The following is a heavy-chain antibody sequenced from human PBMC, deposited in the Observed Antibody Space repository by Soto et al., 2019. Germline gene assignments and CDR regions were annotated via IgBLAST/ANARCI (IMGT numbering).Heavy chain of an antibody. V-gene: IGHV2-70*01. J-gene: IGHJ6*02. CDR1: GFSLSTSGMC. CDR2: IDWDDDK. Sequence: ASGPTLVNPTQTLTLTCTFSGFSLSTSGMCVSWIRQPPGKALEWLALIDWDDDKYYSTSLKTRLTISKDTSKNQVVLTMTNMDPVDTATYYCARIGSRYSSGWYGMDVWGQGTTVTVSS. D-gene: IGHD6-19*01. CDR3: ARIGSRYSSGWYGMDV.